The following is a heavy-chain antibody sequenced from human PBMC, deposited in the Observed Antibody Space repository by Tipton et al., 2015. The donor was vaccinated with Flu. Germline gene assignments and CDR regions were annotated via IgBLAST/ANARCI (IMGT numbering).Heavy chain of an antibody. D-gene: IGHD1-1*01. J-gene: IGHJ4*02. CDR3: VYWTGDY. Sequence: QLVQSGGGLVQPGASLRLSCTASGFPFSSYSMNWVRQAPGKGLEWVASISRSSTYIYYADSVEGRFTISRDDARNSVYLQMNSLRADDTAVYYCVYWTGDYWGQGPLVTVSS. CDR1: GFPFSSYS. CDR2: ISRSSTYI. V-gene: IGHV3-21*01.